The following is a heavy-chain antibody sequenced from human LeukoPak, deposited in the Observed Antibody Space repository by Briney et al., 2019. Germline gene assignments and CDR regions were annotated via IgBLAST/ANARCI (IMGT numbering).Heavy chain of an antibody. CDR2: IKSKPDGATT. CDR3: TFTVPTGS. CDR1: GFSFTFAW. Sequence: GGSLRLSCAASGFSFTFAWMSWVRQAPGKGLEWIVRIKSKPDGATTDYAAPVKGRFTISRDDSQNTLYLQMNSLQTEDTAMDYCTFTVPTGSWGRGTLVTVSS. D-gene: IGHD4-17*01. J-gene: IGHJ5*02. V-gene: IGHV3-15*01.